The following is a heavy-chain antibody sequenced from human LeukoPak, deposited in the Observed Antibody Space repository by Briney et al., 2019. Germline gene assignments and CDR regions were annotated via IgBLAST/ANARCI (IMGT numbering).Heavy chain of an antibody. CDR2: ISTYNGNT. CDR3: ARDNTMVRGVIDWFDP. D-gene: IGHD3-10*01. J-gene: IGHJ5*02. CDR1: VCTFTMYG. Sequence: ASVKVSCKASVCTFTMYGISWVGQAPGQGLEWMGWISTYNGNTNYAQKFQGRVTVTTDTSTSTAYMELRSLRSDDTAVYYCARDNTMVRGVIDWFDPRGQGTLVTVSS. V-gene: IGHV1-18*01.